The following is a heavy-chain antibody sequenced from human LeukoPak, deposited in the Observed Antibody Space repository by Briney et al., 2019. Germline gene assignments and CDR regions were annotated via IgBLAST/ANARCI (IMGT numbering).Heavy chain of an antibody. V-gene: IGHV3-20*04. D-gene: IGHD3-3*02. Sequence: GGSLRLSCAPSGFMFVDYGVSWVRRAGGKGLEWLFVINYNGAITDYADSVKGRLTISIDNAKSSLYLPMDSLRAEDTALYYCARDRLGPSFSVSHFDLWGQGTLVTVPS. J-gene: IGHJ4*02. CDR2: INYNGAIT. CDR3: ARDRLGPSFSVSHFDL. CDR1: GFMFVDYG.